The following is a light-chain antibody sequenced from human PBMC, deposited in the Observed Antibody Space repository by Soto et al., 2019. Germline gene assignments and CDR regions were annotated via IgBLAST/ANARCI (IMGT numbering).Light chain of an antibody. CDR2: QVS. Sequence: QSALTQPASVSGSPGQSISISCTGATSDIGNYNYFSWYQQHPGKAPKLIIYQVSNRPSGVSNRFSGSKSGNTASLTISGLQADDEGDYYCSTYTGSNTPDVFGTGTKLTVL. V-gene: IGLV2-14*01. J-gene: IGLJ1*01. CDR1: TSDIGNYNY. CDR3: STYTGSNTPDV.